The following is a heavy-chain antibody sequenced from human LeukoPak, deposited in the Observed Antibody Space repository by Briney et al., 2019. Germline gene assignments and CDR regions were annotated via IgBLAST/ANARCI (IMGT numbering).Heavy chain of an antibody. CDR3: ARLRDNWFDS. J-gene: IGHJ5*01. CDR1: GYSFTSYW. V-gene: IGHV5-51*01. Sequence: GESLKISCMGSGYSFTSYWIGWVRQMPGKGLEWMGIIYPGDSDSRYSPSFADQVTISVDKSISTAYLHWSGLKASDTAMYYCARLRDNWFDSWGQGTLVTVSS. CDR2: IYPGDSDS. D-gene: IGHD5-24*01.